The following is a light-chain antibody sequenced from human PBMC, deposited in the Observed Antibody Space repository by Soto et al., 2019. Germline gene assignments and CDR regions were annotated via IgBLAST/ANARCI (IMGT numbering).Light chain of an antibody. CDR1: QDVSTN. CDR3: QQSSSTPWT. Sequence: ETMMTQSPDTLSVSPGESATLSCRASQDVSTNLAWFHQKPGQTPRLVLYGASKRATGIPARFSGSGSGRHFTLTISSLQSEDFATYYCQQSSSTPWTFGQGTKVEIK. V-gene: IGKV3-15*01. CDR2: GAS. J-gene: IGKJ1*01.